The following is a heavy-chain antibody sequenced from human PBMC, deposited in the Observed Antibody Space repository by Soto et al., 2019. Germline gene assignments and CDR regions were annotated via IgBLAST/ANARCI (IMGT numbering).Heavy chain of an antibody. J-gene: IGHJ4*02. CDR1: GDSITGDNW. Sequence: SETLSLTCAVSGDSITGDNWWSWVRQPPGKGLEWIGYIYHSGSTYYNPSLKSRVTISVDRSKNQFSLNLSSVTAVDTAVYYCTRHSSSYRKVLDYWGQGTLVTVSS. D-gene: IGHD6-13*01. CDR2: IYHSGST. CDR3: TRHSSSYRKVLDY. V-gene: IGHV4-4*02.